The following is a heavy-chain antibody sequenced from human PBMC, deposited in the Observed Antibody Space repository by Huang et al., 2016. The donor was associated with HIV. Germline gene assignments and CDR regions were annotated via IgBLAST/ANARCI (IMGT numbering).Heavy chain of an antibody. V-gene: IGHV3-7*01. CDR3: ATKTAGMDI. CDR1: TFTFGAYW. Sequence: VESGGRSVQPGGSIKLSFVGSTFTFGAYWMGWVRQPPGKGLEGVANIKQDESEKYYVDSVKGRFNISRDNARKVVFLEMDDLRVEDTAIYFCATKTAGMDIWGQGTTVTVSS. J-gene: IGHJ6*02. CDR2: IKQDESEK. D-gene: IGHD1-7*01.